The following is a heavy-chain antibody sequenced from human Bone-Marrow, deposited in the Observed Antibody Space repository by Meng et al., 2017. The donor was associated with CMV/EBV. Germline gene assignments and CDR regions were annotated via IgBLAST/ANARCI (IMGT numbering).Heavy chain of an antibody. CDR3: ARVMIVVNRRYYYYSMDV. Sequence: ASVKVSCKASGYTFTGYYMHWVRQAPGQGLEWMGWINPNSGGTNYAQKFQGRVTMTRDTSISTAYMELSRLRSDDTAVYYCARVMIVVNRRYYYYSMDVWGQGTTVTVSS. D-gene: IGHD3-22*01. CDR1: GYTFTGYY. CDR2: INPNSGGT. J-gene: IGHJ6*02. V-gene: IGHV1-2*02.